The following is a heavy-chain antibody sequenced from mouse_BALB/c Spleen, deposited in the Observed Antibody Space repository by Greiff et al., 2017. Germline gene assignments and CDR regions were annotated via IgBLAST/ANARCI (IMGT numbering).Heavy chain of an antibody. CDR1: GFAFSSYD. V-gene: IGHV5-12-1*01. D-gene: IGHD1-1*01. J-gene: IGHJ4*01. CDR2: ISSGGGST. CDR3: ARHGELLRYAMDY. Sequence: EVQLVESGGGLVKPGGSLKLSCAASGFAFSSYDMSWVRQTPEKRLEWVAYISSGGGSTYYPDTVKGRFTISRDNAKNTLYLQMSSLKSEDTAMYYCARHGELLRYAMDYWGQGTSVTVSS.